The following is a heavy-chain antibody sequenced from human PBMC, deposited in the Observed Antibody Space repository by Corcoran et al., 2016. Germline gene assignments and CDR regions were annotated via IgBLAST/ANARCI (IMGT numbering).Heavy chain of an antibody. J-gene: IGHJ3*02. CDR1: GFTFSNAW. CDR3: TTEGATTSGDDAFDI. D-gene: IGHD2-15*01. Sequence: EVQLVESGGGLVKPGGSLRLSCAASGFTFSNAWMNWVRQAPGKGLEWVGRIKSKTDGGTTDYAAPVKGRFTIPRDDSKNTLYLQMNSLKTEDTAVYYCTTEGATTSGDDAFDIWGQGTMVTVSS. CDR2: IKSKTDGGTT. V-gene: IGHV3-15*07.